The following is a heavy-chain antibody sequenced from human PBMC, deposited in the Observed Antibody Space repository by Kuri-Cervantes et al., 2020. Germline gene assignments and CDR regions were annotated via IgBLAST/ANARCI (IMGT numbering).Heavy chain of an antibody. J-gene: IGHJ6*03. V-gene: IGHV4-34*01. CDR2: INHRGSI. Sequence: SETLSLTCAVYGGSFSGYYWSWIRQPPGKELEWIGEINHRGSINYNPSLKSRVTISVDTSKNQFSLKLNSVTAADTAVYYCARGRKNIVLVPAAIRSRYYYYMGVWGKGTTVTVSS. D-gene: IGHD2-2*01. CDR1: GGSFSGYY. CDR3: ARGRKNIVLVPAAIRSRYYYYMGV.